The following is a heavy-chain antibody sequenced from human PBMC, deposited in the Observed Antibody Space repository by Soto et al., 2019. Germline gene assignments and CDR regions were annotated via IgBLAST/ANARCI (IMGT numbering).Heavy chain of an antibody. CDR2: IYYSGST. CDR3: AADTVHSAFDY. CDR1: CGSISSYY. D-gene: IGHD5-18*01. J-gene: IGHJ4*02. Sequence: PSETLSLTGTFSCGSISSYYWSWIRQPPGKGLEWIGYIYYSGSTNYNLSRNSRVTISLDTSKTQCSRKLSSVTAADTPGYYCAADTVHSAFDYCRQGTLVTVSS. V-gene: IGHV4-59*01.